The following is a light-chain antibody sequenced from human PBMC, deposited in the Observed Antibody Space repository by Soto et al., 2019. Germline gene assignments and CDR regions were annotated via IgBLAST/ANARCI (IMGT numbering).Light chain of an antibody. J-gene: IGKJ5*01. CDR2: AAS. Sequence: DLQLTQSPSFLSASVGDRVTITCRASQGISSYLAWYQQKPGKAPKLLNYAASTLQSGVPSRFSGSGSGTEFTLTSSRLQPEDFATYYCQQLNSYPITFGQGTRLEIK. V-gene: IGKV1-9*01. CDR3: QQLNSYPIT. CDR1: QGISSY.